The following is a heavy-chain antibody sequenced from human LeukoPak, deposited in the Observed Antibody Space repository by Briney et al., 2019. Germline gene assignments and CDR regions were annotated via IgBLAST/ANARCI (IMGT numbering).Heavy chain of an antibody. V-gene: IGHV3-30-3*01. D-gene: IGHD6-19*01. CDR2: ISYDGSNK. CDR3: ASAFGSGWYFDY. J-gene: IGHJ4*02. CDR1: GFTFSSYA. Sequence: GGSLRLSCAASGFTFSSYAMPWVRQAPGKGLEWVAVISYDGSNKYYADSVKGRFTISRDNSKNTLYLQMNSLRAEDTAVYYCASAFGSGWYFDYWGQGTLVTVSS.